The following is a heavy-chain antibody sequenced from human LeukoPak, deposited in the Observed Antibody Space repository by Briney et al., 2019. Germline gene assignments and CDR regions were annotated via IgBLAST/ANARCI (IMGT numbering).Heavy chain of an antibody. CDR2: ISYDGSNK. D-gene: IGHD2-2*02. Sequence: PGRSLRLSCAASGFTFSSYAMHWVRQAPGKGLEWVAVISYDGSNKYYADSVKGRFTISRDNSKNTLYLQMNSLRAEDTAVHYCARNTPAPDVWGKGTTVTVSS. J-gene: IGHJ6*04. V-gene: IGHV3-30*01. CDR1: GFTFSSYA. CDR3: ARNTPAPDV.